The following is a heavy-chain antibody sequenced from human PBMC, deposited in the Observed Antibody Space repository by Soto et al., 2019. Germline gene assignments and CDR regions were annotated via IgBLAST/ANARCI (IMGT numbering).Heavy chain of an antibody. J-gene: IGHJ4*02. CDR2: IQYGGTT. CDR1: GGSITRNNHF. V-gene: IGHV4-39*01. CDR3: ARLGSSGWYQGSYFDY. Sequence: QLQLQESGPGLVKASETLSLTCTVSGGSITRNNHFWGWIRQSPGKGLEWIGSIQYGGTTNYNPSLKSRVIMSAETSKNQFSLMMNSVTAADTAVYSCARLGSSGWYQGSYFDYWGQGTLVTVSS. D-gene: IGHD6-19*01.